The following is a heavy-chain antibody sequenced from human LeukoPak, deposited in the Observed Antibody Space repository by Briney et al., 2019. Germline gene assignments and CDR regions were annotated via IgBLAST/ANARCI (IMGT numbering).Heavy chain of an antibody. J-gene: IGHJ5*02. V-gene: IGHV3-33*06. CDR3: AKLSDRFFRVSGWFDP. CDR1: GFTFSSYG. D-gene: IGHD3-3*01. Sequence: PGGSLRLSCAASGFTFSSYGMHWVRQAPGKGLEWVAVIWYDGSNKYYADSVKGRFTISRDNSKNTLYLQMNSLRAEGTAVYYCAKLSDRFFRVSGWFDPWGQGTLVTVSS. CDR2: IWYDGSNK.